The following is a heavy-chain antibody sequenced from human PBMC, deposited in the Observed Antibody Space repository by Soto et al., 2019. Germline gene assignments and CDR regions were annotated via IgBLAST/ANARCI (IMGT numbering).Heavy chain of an antibody. CDR1: GFTFSSAW. CDR2: IKSKTDGGTT. Sequence: EVQLVESGGGLVKPGESLRVSCAVSGFTFSSAWMIWVRQAPGKGLEWVGRIKSKTDGGTTDYAAPVKGRFTISRDDSKTTLYLQMDTLRTEDTALYYCATRGPPYGDYPNDYWGQGTLVTVSS. V-gene: IGHV3-15*01. D-gene: IGHD4-17*01. J-gene: IGHJ4*02. CDR3: ATRGPPYGDYPNDY.